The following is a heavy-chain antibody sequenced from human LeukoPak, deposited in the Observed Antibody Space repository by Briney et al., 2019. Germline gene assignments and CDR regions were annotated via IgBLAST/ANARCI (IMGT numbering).Heavy chain of an antibody. CDR3: ARDFMVRGVTTPDY. D-gene: IGHD3-10*01. Sequence: ASVKVSCKASGYTFTDCYMHWVRQAPGQGLEWMGWLNPNSGDTNYAQKFQGRVTMTRDTSISTAYMELSGLRYDDTAVYYCARDFMVRGVTTPDYWGQGTLVTVSS. CDR2: LNPNSGDT. V-gene: IGHV1-2*02. J-gene: IGHJ4*02. CDR1: GYTFTDCY.